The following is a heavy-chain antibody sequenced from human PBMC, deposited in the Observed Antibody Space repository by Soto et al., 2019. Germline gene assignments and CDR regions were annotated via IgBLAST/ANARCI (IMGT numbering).Heavy chain of an antibody. CDR1: GFTFSSYA. Sequence: GGSLRLSCAASGFTFSSYAMSWVRQAPGKGLEWVSAISGSGGSTYYADSGKGRFTISRDYSKNTLYLQMNSLRAEDTAVYYCAKNIEETYYYMDVWGKGTTVTVSS. J-gene: IGHJ6*03. V-gene: IGHV3-23*01. D-gene: IGHD2-15*01. CDR3: AKNIEETYYYMDV. CDR2: ISGSGGST.